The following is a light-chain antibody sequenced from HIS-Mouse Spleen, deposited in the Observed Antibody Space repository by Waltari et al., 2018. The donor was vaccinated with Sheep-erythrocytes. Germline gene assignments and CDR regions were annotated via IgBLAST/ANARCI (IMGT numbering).Light chain of an antibody. CDR3: MQALQTPIFT. CDR2: LGS. CDR1: QSLLHSNGYNY. Sequence: DIVMTQSPLSLPVTPGEPASISCRSSQSLLHSNGYNYLDWYLQKPGQSPQLLIYLGSNRASGVPDRFSGSRSGTDFTLKISRVEAEDVGVYYCMQALQTPIFTFGPGTKVDIK. J-gene: IGKJ3*01. V-gene: IGKV2-28*01.